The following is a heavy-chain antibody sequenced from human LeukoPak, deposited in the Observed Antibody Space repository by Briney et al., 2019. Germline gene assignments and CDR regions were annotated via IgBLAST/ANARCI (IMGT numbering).Heavy chain of an antibody. Sequence: PGGSLRLSCVASGITFSSYSMNWVRQAPGKGLVGVSYISSSSGTINYADSVKGRFTISRDNAKTSLYLQMNSLRAEDTAVYYCAREQGGVGYWGQGTLVTVSS. CDR3: AREQGGVGY. CDR2: ISSSSGTI. V-gene: IGHV3-48*01. J-gene: IGHJ4*02. D-gene: IGHD3-16*01. CDR1: GITFSSYS.